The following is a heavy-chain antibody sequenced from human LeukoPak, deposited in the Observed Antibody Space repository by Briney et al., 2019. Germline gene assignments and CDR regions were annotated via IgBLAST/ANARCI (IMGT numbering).Heavy chain of an antibody. Sequence: ASVKVSCKASGYTFTSYDINWVRQAPGQRLEWMGWINAGNGNTKYSQEFQGRVTITRDTSASTAYMELSSLRSEDMAVYYCARSNQRYFDYWGQGTLVTVSS. D-gene: IGHD1-14*01. CDR3: ARSNQRYFDY. CDR2: INAGNGNT. J-gene: IGHJ4*02. CDR1: GYTFTSYD. V-gene: IGHV1-3*03.